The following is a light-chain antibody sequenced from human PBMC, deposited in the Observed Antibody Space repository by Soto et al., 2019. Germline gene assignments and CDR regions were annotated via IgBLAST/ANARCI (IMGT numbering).Light chain of an antibody. V-gene: IGKV1-6*01. CDR1: QDIRND. CDR3: QHYYSYPWT. CDR2: EVS. J-gene: IGKJ1*01. Sequence: ATQMTQSPSSLSASVGDRITITSRASQDIRNDLGWYQQKPGKAPKLLIYEVSSLESGVPSRFSGSGSGTDFTHTISSLQPGDFATYYCQHYYSYPWTFGQGTKVDI.